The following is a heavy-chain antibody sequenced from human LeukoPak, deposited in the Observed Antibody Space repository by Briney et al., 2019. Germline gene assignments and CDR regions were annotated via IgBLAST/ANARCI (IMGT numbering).Heavy chain of an antibody. D-gene: IGHD4-17*01. Sequence: SQTLSLTCTVSGASISSYYWSWIRQPPGKGLEWIGYIYYSRSTNYKPSLKSRITISVDTSKNQFSLNLSSVTAADTAVYYCARGYGNFDYWGQGTLVTVSS. CDR1: GASISSYY. CDR3: ARGYGNFDY. V-gene: IGHV4-59*01. J-gene: IGHJ4*02. CDR2: IYYSRST.